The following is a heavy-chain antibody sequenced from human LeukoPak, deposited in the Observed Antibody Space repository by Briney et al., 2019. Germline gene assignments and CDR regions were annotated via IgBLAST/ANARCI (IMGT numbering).Heavy chain of an antibody. D-gene: IGHD4-17*01. V-gene: IGHV5-51*01. CDR2: IYPRDSDT. J-gene: IGHJ4*02. Sequence: GESLKISCKGFGYSFTSYWIGWVRQIPGKSLEWMGIIYPRDSDTRYSPSFEGQVTISADKSISTAYLQWSSLKASDTAMYYCAKIDYGDYGFDYWGQGTLVTVSS. CDR1: GYSFTSYW. CDR3: AKIDYGDYGFDY.